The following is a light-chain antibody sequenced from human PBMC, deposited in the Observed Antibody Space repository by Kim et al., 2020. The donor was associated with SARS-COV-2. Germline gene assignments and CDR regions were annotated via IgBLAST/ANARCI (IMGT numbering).Light chain of an antibody. CDR3: QSYDSSLSVVV. CDR1: SSDFGAGYD. Sequence: QSVLTQPPSVSGAPGQRVTISCTGSSSDFGAGYDVHWFQKLPGAGPKLLIFGNSNRPSGVPDRFSGSKSGTSAFLAITGLQAEDEADYYCQSYDSSLSVVVFGGGTQLT. V-gene: IGLV1-40*01. CDR2: GNS. J-gene: IGLJ2*01.